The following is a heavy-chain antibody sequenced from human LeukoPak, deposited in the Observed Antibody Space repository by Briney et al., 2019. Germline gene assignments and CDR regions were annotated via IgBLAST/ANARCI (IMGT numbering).Heavy chain of an antibody. CDR3: AKHFYDSSGYSR. CDR1: GFTFSSYA. V-gene: IGHV3-23*01. Sequence: QTGGSLRLSCAASGFTFSSYAMSWVRQAPGKGLEWVSAMSGSDGSTYYADSVKGRFTVSRDNSKHSLYLQMKSLRADDTAVYYCAKHFYDSSGYSRWGQGVLVTVSS. D-gene: IGHD3-22*01. J-gene: IGHJ4*02. CDR2: MSGSDGST.